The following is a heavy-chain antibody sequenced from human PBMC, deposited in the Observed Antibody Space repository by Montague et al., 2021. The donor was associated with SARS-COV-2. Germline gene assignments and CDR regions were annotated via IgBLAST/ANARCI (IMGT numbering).Heavy chain of an antibody. CDR1: GGSINSGGYY. CDR2: IYNSGTT. V-gene: IGHV4-31*03. Sequence: TLSLTCTVSGGSINSGGYYWNWIRQHPGKGLEWTGYIYNSGTTSYSPSLRSRVTISLDTSKNLFSLKVRSVSAADTAVYYCARTVVYSGFDYSWFDPWGQGILVTVSS. CDR3: ARTVVYSGFDYSWFDP. D-gene: IGHD5-12*01. J-gene: IGHJ5*02.